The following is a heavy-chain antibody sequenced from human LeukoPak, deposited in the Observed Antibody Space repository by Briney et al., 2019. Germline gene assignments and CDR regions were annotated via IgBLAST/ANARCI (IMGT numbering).Heavy chain of an antibody. V-gene: IGHV3-48*03. CDR2: ITSSGSTI. Sequence: GGSLRLSCAASGFTFSSYEMNWVRQAPGKGLEWVSYITSSGSTIYYADSVKGRFTISRDNAKNSLYLQMNSLRAEDTAVYYCAREGALTVTKDAFDIWGQGTMVTVSS. D-gene: IGHD4-17*01. J-gene: IGHJ3*02. CDR3: AREGALTVTKDAFDI. CDR1: GFTFSSYE.